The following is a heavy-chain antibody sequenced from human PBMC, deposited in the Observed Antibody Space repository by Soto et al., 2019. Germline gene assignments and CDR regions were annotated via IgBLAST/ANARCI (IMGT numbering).Heavy chain of an antibody. V-gene: IGHV1-69*02. CDR3: ARGVGPIGPDPRSYMDV. D-gene: IGHD1-26*01. Sequence: QVQLVQSGAEVKKPGSSVKVSCKASGGTFSSYTISWVRQAPGQGLEWMGRIIPILGIANYAQKFQGRVTITADKSTSTAYMELSSLRSEDTAVYYCARGVGPIGPDPRSYMDVWGKGTTVTVSS. CDR1: GGTFSSYT. J-gene: IGHJ6*03. CDR2: IIPILGIA.